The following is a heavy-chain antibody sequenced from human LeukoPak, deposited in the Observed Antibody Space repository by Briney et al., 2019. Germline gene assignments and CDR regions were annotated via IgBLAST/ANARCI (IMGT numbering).Heavy chain of an antibody. D-gene: IGHD3-3*01. Sequence: SQTLSLTCTVSGGSISSYYWSWIRQPPGKGMEWIGYIYTSGSTNYNPSLKRRVTISVDTSKNQFSLKLSSVTAADTAVYYCARGPRDYDFWSGYYREGAFDYWGQGTLVTVSS. J-gene: IGHJ4*02. CDR3: ARGPRDYDFWSGYYREGAFDY. CDR1: GGSISSYY. CDR2: IYTSGST. V-gene: IGHV4-4*09.